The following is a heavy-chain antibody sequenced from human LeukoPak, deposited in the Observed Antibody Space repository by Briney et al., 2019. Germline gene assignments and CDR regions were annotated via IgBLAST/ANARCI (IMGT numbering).Heavy chain of an antibody. CDR2: ISSSSSTI. Sequence: PGGSLRLSCVASGFTFSNAWMNWVRQAPGKGLEWVSYISSSSSTIYYADSVKGRFTISRDNAKNSLYLQMNSLRAEDTAVYYCASVPARDYDFWSGYYYMDVWGKGTTVTVSS. V-gene: IGHV3-48*01. J-gene: IGHJ6*03. D-gene: IGHD3-3*01. CDR3: ASVPARDYDFWSGYYYMDV. CDR1: GFTFSNAW.